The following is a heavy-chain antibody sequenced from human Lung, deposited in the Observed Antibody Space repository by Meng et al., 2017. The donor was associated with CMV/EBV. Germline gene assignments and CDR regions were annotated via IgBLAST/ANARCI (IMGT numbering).Heavy chain of an antibody. J-gene: IGHJ4*02. CDR2: ITGTGGNT. CDR1: GLSFNSYA. CDR3: AKVYGSGSYRNDY. D-gene: IGHD3-10*01. Sequence: AASGLSFNSYAMIWVRQAPGKGLGWVSAITGTGGNTYYADSVTGRFTISRDNSKNTLYLQMNSLRAEDTAVYYCAKVYGSGSYRNDYWGQGTLVTVSS. V-gene: IGHV3-23*01.